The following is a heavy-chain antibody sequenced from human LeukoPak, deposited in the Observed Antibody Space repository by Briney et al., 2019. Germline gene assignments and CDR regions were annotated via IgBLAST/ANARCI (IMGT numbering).Heavy chain of an antibody. CDR2: ISGSGDNT. V-gene: IGHV3-23*01. CDR3: AKGSGYDTDFDY. Sequence: PGGSLRLSCAASGFTFSTYVMSWVRQAPGKGLEWVSGISGSGDNTYYADSVKGRSTISRDNSKNTLYLQMNSLRAEDTAVYYCAKGSGYDTDFDYWGQGTLVSVSS. CDR1: GFTFSTYV. J-gene: IGHJ4*02. D-gene: IGHD5-12*01.